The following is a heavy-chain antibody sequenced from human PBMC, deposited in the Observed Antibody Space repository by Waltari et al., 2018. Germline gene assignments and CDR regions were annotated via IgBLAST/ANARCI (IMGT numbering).Heavy chain of an antibody. Sequence: EVQLVESGGGLVQPGRSLRLSCTADGFTVGDYAMSWVRQAPGKGLEWVGFIRSKAYGGTTEYAVSVKGRFTISRDDSKSIAYLQMISLKTEDTAVYYCTREKITIFGVFITLYYWGQGTLVTVSS. CDR2: IRSKAYGGTT. V-gene: IGHV3-49*04. J-gene: IGHJ4*02. D-gene: IGHD3-3*01. CDR1: GFTVGDYA. CDR3: TREKITIFGVFITLYY.